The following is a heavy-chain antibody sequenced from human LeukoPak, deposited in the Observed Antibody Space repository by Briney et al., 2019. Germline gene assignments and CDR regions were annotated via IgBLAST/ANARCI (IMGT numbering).Heavy chain of an antibody. J-gene: IGHJ4*02. Sequence: ASVKVSCKASGYTFTSYDIHWVRQATGQGLEWMGRMNPNRGDTDYAQKFQGRVTMTRDTSISTAYMELSSLRSEDTALYYCARDPYYYDSSGHWGFDYWGQGTLVTVSS. D-gene: IGHD3-22*01. V-gene: IGHV1-8*01. CDR1: GYTFTSYD. CDR2: MNPNRGDT. CDR3: ARDPYYYDSSGHWGFDY.